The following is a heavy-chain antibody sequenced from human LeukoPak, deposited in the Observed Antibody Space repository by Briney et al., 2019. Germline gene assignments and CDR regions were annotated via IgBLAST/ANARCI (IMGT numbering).Heavy chain of an antibody. Sequence: ASVKVSCKASGYTFTSNYIHWVRQAPGQGLEWMGMIYPRDGSTSYAQKFQGRVTITAVESMSTAYMELSSLRSVDTAVYYCARGWLAESTVVTPYNYWGQGTLVTVSS. CDR1: GYTFTSNY. CDR2: IYPRDGST. D-gene: IGHD4-23*01. J-gene: IGHJ4*02. CDR3: ARGWLAESTVVTPYNY. V-gene: IGHV1-46*01.